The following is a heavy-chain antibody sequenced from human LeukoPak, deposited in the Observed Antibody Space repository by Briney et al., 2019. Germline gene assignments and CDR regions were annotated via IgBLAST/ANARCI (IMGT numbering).Heavy chain of an antibody. CDR2: INPKSGDS. J-gene: IGHJ4*02. D-gene: IGHD3-16*01. Sequence: GASVNVSCKASGYTFTSNDINWVRQAPGQGPEWMGWINPKSGDSGYAQKLQGRVTMTTDTSTSTAYMELRSLRSDDTAVYYCARVWGSYRFYYFDYWGQGTLVTVSS. CDR1: GYTFTSND. V-gene: IGHV1-18*01. CDR3: ARVWGSYRFYYFDY.